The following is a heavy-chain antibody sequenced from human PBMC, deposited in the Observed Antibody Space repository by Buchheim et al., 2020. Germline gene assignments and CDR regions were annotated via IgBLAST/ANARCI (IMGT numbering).Heavy chain of an antibody. J-gene: IGHJ6*02. CDR3: ARDISIAVAGWYYYYGMDV. CDR1: GFTFSSYA. D-gene: IGHD6-19*01. V-gene: IGHV3-30-3*01. CDR2: ISYDGSNK. Sequence: QVQLVESGGGVVQPGRSLRLSCAASGFTFSSYAMHWVRQAPGKGLEWVAVISYDGSNKYYADSVKGRFTISRDNSKNTLYLQMNSLRAEDTAVYYCARDISIAVAGWYYYYGMDVWGQGTT.